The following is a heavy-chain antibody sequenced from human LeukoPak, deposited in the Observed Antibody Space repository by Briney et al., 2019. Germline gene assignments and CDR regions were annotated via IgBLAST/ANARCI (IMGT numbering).Heavy chain of an antibody. CDR2: ISPYNGNT. CDR1: GYTFSTYG. J-gene: IGHJ3*02. Sequence: GASVKVSCKASGYTFSTYGITWVRQAPGQGLEWMGWISPYNGNTNYARRLQGRVTMTTDTSTSTAYMELRSLRSDDTAVYYCARVPGIAAVGVFDIWGQGTMVTVSS. V-gene: IGHV1-18*01. CDR3: ARVPGIAAVGVFDI. D-gene: IGHD6-13*01.